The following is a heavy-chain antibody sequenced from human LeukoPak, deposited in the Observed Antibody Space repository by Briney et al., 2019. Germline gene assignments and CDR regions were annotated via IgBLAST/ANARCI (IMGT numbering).Heavy chain of an antibody. Sequence: QPGRSLRLSCAASGFTFDDYAMHWVRQAPGKGLEWVSGISWNSGSIGYADSVKGRFTISRDNAKNSLYLQMNSLRAEDMALYYCAKDYTGAVGATSHFDYWGQGTLVTVSS. CDR2: ISWNSGSI. J-gene: IGHJ4*02. V-gene: IGHV3-9*03. D-gene: IGHD1-26*01. CDR3: AKDYTGAVGATSHFDY. CDR1: GFTFDDYA.